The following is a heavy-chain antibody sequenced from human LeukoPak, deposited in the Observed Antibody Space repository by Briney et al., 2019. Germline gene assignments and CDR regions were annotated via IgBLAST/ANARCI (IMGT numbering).Heavy chain of an antibody. CDR1: GFTFSSYA. D-gene: IGHD3-10*02. V-gene: IGHV3-23*01. CDR3: AKTRFESYYVPNAFDI. CDR2: ISGSGGST. Sequence: GGSLRLSCAASGFTFSSYAMSWVRQAPGKRLEWVSAISGSGGSTYYADSVKGRFTISRDNSKNTLYLQMNSLRAEDTAVYYCAKTRFESYYVPNAFDIWGQGTMVTVSS. J-gene: IGHJ3*02.